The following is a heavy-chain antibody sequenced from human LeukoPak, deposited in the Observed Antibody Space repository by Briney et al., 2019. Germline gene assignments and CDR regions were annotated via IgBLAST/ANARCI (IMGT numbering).Heavy chain of an antibody. CDR1: GFTFSSYA. CDR3: AKGSYSGYGRDDY. V-gene: IGHV3-23*01. D-gene: IGHD5-12*01. J-gene: IGHJ4*02. Sequence: PGGSLRLSCAASGFTFSSYAMSWVRQAPGKGLEWVSAISGSGGSTYYADSVKGRFTISRDNSKNTLYPQMNSLRAEDTAVYYCAKGSYSGYGRDDYWGQGTLVTVSS. CDR2: ISGSGGST.